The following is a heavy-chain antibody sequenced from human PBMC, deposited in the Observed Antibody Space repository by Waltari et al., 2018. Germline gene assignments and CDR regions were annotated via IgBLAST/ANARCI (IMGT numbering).Heavy chain of an antibody. Sequence: QVQLQQWGAGLLGPSETLSLTCAVYGASFSDYYWGWLRQPPGKGLEWIGQIRHPGSTNYNPSLKSRVTISIDTPRSQFSLRLSSVTAADTALYFCTRGGNYDFWSHRPFVDPWGQGTLVTVSS. J-gene: IGHJ5*02. V-gene: IGHV4-34*01. CDR3: TRGGNYDFWSHRPFVDP. D-gene: IGHD3-3*01. CDR2: IRHPGST. CDR1: GASFSDYY.